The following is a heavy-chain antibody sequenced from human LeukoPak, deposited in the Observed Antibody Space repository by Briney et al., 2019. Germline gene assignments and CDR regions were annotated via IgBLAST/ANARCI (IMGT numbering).Heavy chain of an antibody. CDR1: GGSISSYY. CDR3: ARHGLMRTVPLDY. D-gene: IGHD4-17*01. Sequence: PSETLSLTCTVSGGSISSYYWSWIRQPPGKGLEWIGYIYYSGSTNYNPSLKSRVTISVDTSKNQFSLKLSSVTAADTAVYYCARHGLMRTVPLDYWGQGTLVTVSS. V-gene: IGHV4-59*08. J-gene: IGHJ4*02. CDR2: IYYSGST.